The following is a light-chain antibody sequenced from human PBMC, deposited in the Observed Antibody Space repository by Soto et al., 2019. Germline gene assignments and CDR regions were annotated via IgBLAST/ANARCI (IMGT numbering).Light chain of an antibody. Sequence: EIVLTQSPATLSLSPGERATLSCRASQRVSSYLAWYQQKLGQAPRLLIYDASNRATGIPARFSGSGSGTDFTLTISSIEPADFAVYYCQQRSNWYTFGQGTKLEIK. CDR2: DAS. V-gene: IGKV3-11*01. CDR3: QQRSNWYT. J-gene: IGKJ2*01. CDR1: QRVSSY.